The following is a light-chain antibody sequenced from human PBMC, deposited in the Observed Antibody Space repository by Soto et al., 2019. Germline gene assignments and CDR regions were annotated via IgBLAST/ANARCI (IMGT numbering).Light chain of an antibody. Sequence: QSALTQPPSASGSPGQSVTISCTGTSSDVGGYKYVSWYQQHPGKAPKLLIYEVSKRPSGVPDRFSGSKSGNTASLTVSGLQAADEAGYYGSSYAGSYHWVFGGGTKLTVL. V-gene: IGLV2-8*01. CDR2: EVS. J-gene: IGLJ3*02. CDR1: SSDVGGYKY. CDR3: SSYAGSYHWV.